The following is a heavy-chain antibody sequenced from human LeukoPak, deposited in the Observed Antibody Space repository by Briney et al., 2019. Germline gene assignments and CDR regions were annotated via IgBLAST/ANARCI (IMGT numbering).Heavy chain of an antibody. CDR1: GGSISSSSYY. CDR2: IYYSGST. V-gene: IGHV4-39*02. Sequence: SETLSLTCTVSGGSISSSSYYWGWIRQPPGKGLEWIGSIYYSGSTYYNPSLKSRVTISVDTSKNQFSLKLSSVTAADTAVYYCAKDPLDYGGKAFFDYWGQGTLVTVSS. CDR3: AKDPLDYGGKAFFDY. D-gene: IGHD4-23*01. J-gene: IGHJ4*02.